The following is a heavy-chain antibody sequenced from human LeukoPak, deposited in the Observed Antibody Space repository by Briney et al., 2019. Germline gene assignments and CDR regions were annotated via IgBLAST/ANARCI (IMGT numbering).Heavy chain of an antibody. CDR1: GFTFSSYG. CDR2: ISHDGXXX. V-gene: IGHV3-30*18. J-gene: IGHJ4*02. Sequence: PGGSLRLSRAASGFTFSSYGMQWVRQAPGKGLXXXXVISHDGXXXHXXXXXXXXFTISRDNSDNTLYLQMNSLRDEDTAMYYCAKEGTRMASSYFDYWGQGTLITVSS. D-gene: IGHD2-8*01. CDR3: AKEGTRMASSYFDY.